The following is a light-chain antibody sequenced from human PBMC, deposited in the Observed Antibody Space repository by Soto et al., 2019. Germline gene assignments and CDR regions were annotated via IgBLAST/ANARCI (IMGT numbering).Light chain of an antibody. CDR3: QQYNYSPLT. Sequence: EIVLTPSPVTLSLSPGESATLSCRASQSVSGQLGWYQQKPGQAPRLLIYGASTRATGIPARFSGSGSGTDFTLTISRLEPEDFAVYYCQQYNYSPLTFGGGTKVDIK. CDR2: GAS. CDR1: QSVSGQ. V-gene: IGKV3-20*01. J-gene: IGKJ4*01.